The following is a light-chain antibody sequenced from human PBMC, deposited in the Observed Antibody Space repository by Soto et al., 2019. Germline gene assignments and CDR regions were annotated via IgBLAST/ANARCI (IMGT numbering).Light chain of an antibody. CDR3: QQSYNPPYT. V-gene: IGKV1-39*01. CDR1: QSISTY. Sequence: DIQMTQSPSSLSASVGDRVIITCRASQSISTYLNWYQHKPGNAPKLLISAASTLQRGVPSRFSGSGSGSDFPLTISSLQPEDFATYFCQQSYNPPYTFGQVTKLEI. J-gene: IGKJ2*01. CDR2: AAS.